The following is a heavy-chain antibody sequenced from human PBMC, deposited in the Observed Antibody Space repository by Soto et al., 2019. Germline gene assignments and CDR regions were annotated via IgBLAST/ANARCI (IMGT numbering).Heavy chain of an antibody. J-gene: IGHJ4*02. CDR2: ISAYSGNT. CDR1: GYTFTSYG. Sequence: ASVKVSCKASGYTFTSYGISWVRQAPGQGLEWMGWISAYSGNTNYAQKLQGRVTMTTDTSTSTAYMELRSLRSDDTAVYYCARDAGYCTNGVCHSDYWGQGTLVTVSS. CDR3: ARDAGYCTNGVCHSDY. D-gene: IGHD2-8*01. V-gene: IGHV1-18*01.